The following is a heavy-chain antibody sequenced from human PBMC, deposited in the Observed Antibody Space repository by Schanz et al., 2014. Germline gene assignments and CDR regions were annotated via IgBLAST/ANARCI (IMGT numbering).Heavy chain of an antibody. CDR3: AKDRGGDYEVSYYYGMDV. V-gene: IGHV3-30*18. CDR2: ISYDGSDK. J-gene: IGHJ6*02. CDR1: GFTFSNYG. D-gene: IGHD4-17*01. Sequence: HVQLVESGGGVVRPGRSLRLSCAASGFTFSNYGMHLVRQAPGKGLEWVAVISYDGSDKFYADSVKGRFTISRDNSNNPLSLQMNSLRNEDTAVYYCAKDRGGDYEVSYYYGMDVWGQGTTVTVSS.